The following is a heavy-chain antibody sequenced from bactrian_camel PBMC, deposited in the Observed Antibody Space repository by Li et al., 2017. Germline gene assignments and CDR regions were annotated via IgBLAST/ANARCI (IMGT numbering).Heavy chain of an antibody. V-gene: IGHV3S53*01. J-gene: IGHJ6*01. CDR3: AAARLGGDYCHIGVSWRFFGA. D-gene: IGHD1*01. CDR1: RSLYSGAC. CDR2: IDSDGIA. Sequence: VQLVESGGGSVQAGGSLRLSCVASRSLYSGACVGWRRQAPGKEREGVAAIDSDGIASYADPVKGRFTISRDNVKNTLYLEMYGLQPEDTAMYYCAAARLGGDYCHIGVSWRFFGARGQGTQVTVS.